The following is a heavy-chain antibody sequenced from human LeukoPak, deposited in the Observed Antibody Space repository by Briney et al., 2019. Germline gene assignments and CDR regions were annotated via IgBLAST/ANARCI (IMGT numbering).Heavy chain of an antibody. V-gene: IGHV4-39*01. CDR3: TRMLLPDPTYHNYHHMDV. D-gene: IGHD4/OR15-4a*01. J-gene: IGHJ6*03. CDR2: GFHSGST. Sequence: SETLSLTCTVSGGSIGSNSYYWGWIRQPPGKGLEWIASGFHSGSTYYDPSLKSRVTISVDASRNQFSLSLRSVTAADTAVSSCTRMLLPDPTYHNYHHMDVWGKGTTVTVSS. CDR1: GGSIGSNSYY.